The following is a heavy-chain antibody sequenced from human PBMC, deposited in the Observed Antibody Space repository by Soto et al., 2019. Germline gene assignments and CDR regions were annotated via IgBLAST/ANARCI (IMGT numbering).Heavy chain of an antibody. CDR2: IYYSGST. CDR3: ARHVRGNPLDY. D-gene: IGHD2-15*01. Sequence: QLQLQESGPGLVKPSETLSLTCTVSGGSISSSSYYWGWIRQPPGKGLEWIGSIYYSGSTYYNPSLKSRVTISVDTSKNQFSLKLSSVTAADTAVYYCARHVRGNPLDYWGQGTLVTVSS. V-gene: IGHV4-39*01. CDR1: GGSISSSSYY. J-gene: IGHJ4*02.